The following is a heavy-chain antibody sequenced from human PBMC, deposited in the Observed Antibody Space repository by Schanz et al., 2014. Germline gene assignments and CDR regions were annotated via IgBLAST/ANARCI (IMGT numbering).Heavy chain of an antibody. V-gene: IGHV3-74*01. CDR3: AGMSDSGSFDS. J-gene: IGHJ4*02. D-gene: IGHD1-26*01. CDR1: GFTFSSSW. CDR2: ASHDGSFT. Sequence: EVHLVESGGGLVQPGGSLRLSCAASGFTFSSSWMHWVRQAPGKGLVWVSRASHDGSFTTFADSVKGRFTISRDNARNTLYLQMNSLIPNDTAVYYCAGMSDSGSFDSWGQGTLVTVSS.